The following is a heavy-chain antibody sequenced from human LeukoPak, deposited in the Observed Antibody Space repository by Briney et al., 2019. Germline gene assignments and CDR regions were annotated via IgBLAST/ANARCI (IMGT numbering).Heavy chain of an antibody. J-gene: IGHJ4*02. CDR3: ARVTKLRSLFDY. CDR1: GYTFTGYY. D-gene: IGHD4-17*01. CDR2: INPNSGGT. V-gene: IGHV1-2*06. Sequence: ASVKVSCKASGYTFTGYYMHWVRQAPGQELEWMGRINPNSGGTNYAQKFQGRVTMTRDTSISTAYMELSRLRSDDTAVYYCARVTKLRSLFDYWGQGTLVTVSS.